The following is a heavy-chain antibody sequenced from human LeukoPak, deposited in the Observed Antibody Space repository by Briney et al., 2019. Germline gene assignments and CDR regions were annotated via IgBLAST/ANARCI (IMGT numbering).Heavy chain of an antibody. J-gene: IGHJ4*02. V-gene: IGHV3-23*01. CDR3: AREYYYDSSGYYSDY. D-gene: IGHD3-22*01. CDR1: GFTFSTYG. CDR2: ISGSGGST. Sequence: GGSLRLSCAASGFTFSTYGMHWVRQAPGKGLEWVSAISGSGGSTYYADSVKGRFTISRDNSKNTLYLQMNSLRAEDTAVYYCAREYYYDSSGYYSDYWGQGTLVTVSS.